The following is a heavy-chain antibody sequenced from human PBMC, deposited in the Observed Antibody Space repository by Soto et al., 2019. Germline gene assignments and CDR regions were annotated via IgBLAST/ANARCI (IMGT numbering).Heavy chain of an antibody. J-gene: IGHJ3*02. D-gene: IGHD5-18*01. Sequence: GGSLRLSCAASGFPPGFTFSSYAMSWVRQVPGRGLEWVSGLSGSGGSEFYADSVKGRFTISRDNSKNTLYLQMNSLRAEDTAVYYCARIDIHTAMVLAAFDIWGQGTMVTVSS. CDR1: GFPPGFTFSSYA. CDR2: LSGSGGSE. CDR3: ARIDIHTAMVLAAFDI. V-gene: IGHV3-23*01.